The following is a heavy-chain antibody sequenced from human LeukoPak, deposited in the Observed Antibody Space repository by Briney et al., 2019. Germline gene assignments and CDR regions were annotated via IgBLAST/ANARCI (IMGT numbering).Heavy chain of an antibody. J-gene: IGHJ4*02. V-gene: IGHV3-21*01. D-gene: IGHD6-19*01. CDR1: GFTFSSYS. Sequence: PGGSLRLSCAASGFTFSSYSMNWVRQAPGKGLEWVSSISSSSSYIYYADSVKGRFTISRDNAKNSLYLQMNSLRAGDTAVYYCARDGYSSGFFDYWGQGTLVTVSS. CDR2: ISSSSSYI. CDR3: ARDGYSSGFFDY.